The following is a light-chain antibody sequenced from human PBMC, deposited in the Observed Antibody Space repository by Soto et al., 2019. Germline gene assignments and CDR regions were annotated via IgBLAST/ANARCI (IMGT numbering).Light chain of an antibody. V-gene: IGLV2-11*01. Sequence: QSVVTQPASVSGSPGQSITISCTGTSSDVGGYDYVSWYQQYPGKAPRLIIYEVSNRPSGVPDRFSGSKSGNTASLTISGLQAEDEADYYCCSYAGSYTYVFGTGTKVTVL. CDR1: SSDVGGYDY. CDR3: CSYAGSYTYV. CDR2: EVS. J-gene: IGLJ1*01.